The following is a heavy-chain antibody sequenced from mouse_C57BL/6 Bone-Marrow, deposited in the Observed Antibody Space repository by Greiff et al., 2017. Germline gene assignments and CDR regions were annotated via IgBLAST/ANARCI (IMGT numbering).Heavy chain of an antibody. V-gene: IGHV1-69*01. CDR1: GYTFTSYW. Sequence: QVQLQQPGAELVMPGASVTLSCKASGYTFTSYWMHWVKQRPGQGLEWIGEIEPSDSDTNSNQTFKGKSTLTVDKSSSTAYMQRSILTSEDTAVYYCASAGGYYGRKCAIDYWGQGTSVTVSS. D-gene: IGHD1-1*01. CDR2: IEPSDSDT. CDR3: ASAGGYYGRKCAIDY. J-gene: IGHJ4*01.